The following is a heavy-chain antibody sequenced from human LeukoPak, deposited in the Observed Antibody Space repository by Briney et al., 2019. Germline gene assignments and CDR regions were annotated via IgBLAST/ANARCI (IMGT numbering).Heavy chain of an antibody. D-gene: IGHD6-13*01. CDR2: IYHSGST. CDR3: ARVVAAAAPYFDY. J-gene: IGHJ4*02. CDR1: GGSMSSSNW. V-gene: IGHV4-4*02. Sequence: SVTLSLTCAVSGGSMSSSNWWSWVRQPPGKGLEWIGEIYHSGSTNYNPSLKSRVTISVDKSKNQFSLKLSSVTAADTAVYYCARVVAAAAPYFDYWGQGTLVTVSS.